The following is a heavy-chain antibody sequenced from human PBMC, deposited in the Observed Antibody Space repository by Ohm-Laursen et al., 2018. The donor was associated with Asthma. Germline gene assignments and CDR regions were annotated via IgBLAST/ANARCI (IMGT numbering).Heavy chain of an antibody. D-gene: IGHD5-12*01. CDR2: ISGAGGST. J-gene: IGHJ4*02. V-gene: IGHV3-23*01. Sequence: SLRLSCAASGFTVSSNYMSWVRQAPGKGLEWVSAISGAGGSTDYADSVKGRFTLSRDNSKNTLYLEMNSLRAEDTALYYCAKDRDIVASPFDYWGQGTLVTVSS. CDR1: GFTVSSNY. CDR3: AKDRDIVASPFDY.